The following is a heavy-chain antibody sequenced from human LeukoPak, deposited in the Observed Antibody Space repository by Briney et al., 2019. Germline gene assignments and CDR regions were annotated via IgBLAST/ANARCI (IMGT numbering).Heavy chain of an antibody. Sequence: GGSLRLSCAVSGFTFSSYAMSWVRQAPGKGLERVSAIKGSGGRTYYADSVKGRFTISRDNSKTTLYLQMNSLRAEDTAVYYCANTGGTFDYWGQGTLVTVSS. CDR3: ANTGGTFDY. V-gene: IGHV3-23*01. CDR2: IKGSGGRT. D-gene: IGHD3-10*01. J-gene: IGHJ4*02. CDR1: GFTFSSYA.